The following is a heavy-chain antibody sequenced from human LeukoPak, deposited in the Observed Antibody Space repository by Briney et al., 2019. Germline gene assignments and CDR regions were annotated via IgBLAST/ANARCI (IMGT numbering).Heavy chain of an antibody. D-gene: IGHD3-10*01. V-gene: IGHV3-9*01. CDR3: AKDHNYYGSGNYFDY. CDR2: ISWNSGSI. Sequence: GRSLRLSCAASGFTFDDYAMHWVRQAPGKGLEWVSGISWNSGSIGYADSVKGRFTISRDNAKSSLYLQMNSLRAEDTALYYCAKDHNYYGSGNYFDYWGQGTLVTVSS. CDR1: GFTFDDYA. J-gene: IGHJ4*02.